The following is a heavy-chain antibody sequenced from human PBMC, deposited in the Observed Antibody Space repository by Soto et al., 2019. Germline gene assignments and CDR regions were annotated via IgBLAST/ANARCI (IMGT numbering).Heavy chain of an antibody. CDR2: SNNGNGKA. J-gene: IGHJ5*02. V-gene: IGHV1-3*04. CDR1: EYRYTSYP. D-gene: IGHD2-15*01. CDR3: AREPLCGGRCYVNPFDP. Sequence: CKTSEYRYTSYPIHWVRKSHEQRLEWRGWSNNGNGKAAYSQKFQGRVTITKDTSASTGYTELNNLKSEGTAVYYCAREPLCGGRCYVNPFDPWGKGNLVPVSS.